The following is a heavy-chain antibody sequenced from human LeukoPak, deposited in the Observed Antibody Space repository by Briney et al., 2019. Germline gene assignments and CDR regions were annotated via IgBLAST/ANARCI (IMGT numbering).Heavy chain of an antibody. J-gene: IGHJ2*01. Sequence: SETLSLTCAVYGESFSGYYWSWIRQPPGKGLEWIGEINHSGSTNYNPSLKSRVTISVDTSKNQFSLKLSSVTAADTAVYYCAREPHPIMITFGGVITRGHFDLWGRGTLVTVSS. V-gene: IGHV4-34*01. D-gene: IGHD3-16*02. CDR1: GESFSGYY. CDR2: INHSGST. CDR3: AREPHPIMITFGGVITRGHFDL.